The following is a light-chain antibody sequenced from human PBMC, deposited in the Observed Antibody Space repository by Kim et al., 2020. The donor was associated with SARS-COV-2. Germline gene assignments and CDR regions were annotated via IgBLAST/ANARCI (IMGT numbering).Light chain of an antibody. Sequence: GESATLACRASQSINIDGAWYQQKPGRAPRLLRYEASKRVSGVPARFSGSGWGIDCALTINGLEPEDFAVYYCQQNATWPPARSFGGGTKVDIK. J-gene: IGKJ4*01. V-gene: IGKV3-11*01. CDR3: QQNATWPPARS. CDR2: EAS. CDR1: QSINID.